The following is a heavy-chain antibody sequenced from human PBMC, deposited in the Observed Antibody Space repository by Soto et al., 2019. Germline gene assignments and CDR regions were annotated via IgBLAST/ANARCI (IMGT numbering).Heavy chain of an antibody. D-gene: IGHD6-19*01. Sequence: EVQLLESGGGLVQPGGSLRLSCAASGFTFSSYAMSWVRQAPGKGLEWVSGISGSGGSTYYGDSVKGRFTISRDNSKNTLYLQMNSLRAEDTAVYYCAKSVRQWLARFDYWGQGTLVTVSS. CDR1: GFTFSSYA. J-gene: IGHJ4*02. CDR2: ISGSGGST. CDR3: AKSVRQWLARFDY. V-gene: IGHV3-23*01.